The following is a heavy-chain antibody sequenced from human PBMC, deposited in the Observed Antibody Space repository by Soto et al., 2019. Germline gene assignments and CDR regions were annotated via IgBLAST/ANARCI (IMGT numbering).Heavy chain of an antibody. CDR3: VRKVCDMIDRFCHS. J-gene: IGHJ4*02. CDR1: S. Sequence: SVICVRQKTGKGLVWVSRLSPDGSTTKYADSVKGRFTISRDNAKNTMYLQMNSLRAEDTAIYFCVRKVCDMIDRFCHSCGTGPLISAPQ. CDR2: LSPDGSTT. D-gene: IGHD2-8*01. V-gene: IGHV3-74*03.